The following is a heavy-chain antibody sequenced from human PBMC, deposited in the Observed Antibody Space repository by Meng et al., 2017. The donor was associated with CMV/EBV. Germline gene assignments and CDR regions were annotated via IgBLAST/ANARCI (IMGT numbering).Heavy chain of an antibody. V-gene: IGHV3-30-3*01. CDR3: ARAVRVYCSSTSCYIDY. Sequence: LKISRAASGFTFSSYAMHWVRQAPGKGLEWVAVISYDGSNKYYADSVKGRFTISRDNSKNTLYLQLNSLRAEDTAVYYCARAVRVYCSSTSCYIDYWGQGTLVTVSS. D-gene: IGHD2-2*01. CDR2: ISYDGSNK. J-gene: IGHJ4*02. CDR1: GFTFSSYA.